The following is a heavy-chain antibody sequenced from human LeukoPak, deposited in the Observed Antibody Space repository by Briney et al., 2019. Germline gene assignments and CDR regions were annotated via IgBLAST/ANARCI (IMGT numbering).Heavy chain of an antibody. CDR2: VFYSGST. J-gene: IGHJ5*02. V-gene: IGHV4-59*12. D-gene: IGHD2-2*01. CDR3: ARDALGYCSSTSCYLGWFDP. Sequence: SETLSLTCTVSGGSMSGFHWSWIRQPPGKGLEWIGYVFYSGSTYYNPSLKSRVTISIDTSKNQFSLKLSSVTAADTAVYYCARDALGYCSSTSCYLGWFDPWGQGTLVTVSS. CDR1: GGSMSGFH.